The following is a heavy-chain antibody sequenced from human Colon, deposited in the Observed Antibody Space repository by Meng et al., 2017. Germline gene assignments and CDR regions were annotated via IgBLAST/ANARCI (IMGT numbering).Heavy chain of an antibody. CDR2: IYYSGST. CDR1: GGSISSGDYY. CDR3: ARDRKHYGERGWFDP. J-gene: IGHJ5*02. D-gene: IGHD4-17*01. V-gene: IGHV4-30-4*01. Sequence: QVQCQESGPGLVQPSQTLSLTCTVSGGSISSGDYYWSWIRQPPGKGLEWIGYIYYSGSTYSNASLKSRVTISIDRSKNQFSLKLSSVTAADTAVYYCARDRKHYGERGWFDPWGQGTLVTVSS.